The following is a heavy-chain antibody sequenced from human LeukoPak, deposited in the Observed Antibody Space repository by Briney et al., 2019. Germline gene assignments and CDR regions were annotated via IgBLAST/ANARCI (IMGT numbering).Heavy chain of an antibody. CDR3: ARDTAMVTPYYGMDV. V-gene: IGHV4-31*03. D-gene: IGHD5-18*01. CDR1: GGSISSGGYY. CDR2: IYYSGST. J-gene: IGHJ6*02. Sequence: SETLSLTCTVSGGSISSGGYYWSWIRQHPGKGLEWIGYIYYSGSTNYNPSLKSRVTISVDTSKNQFSLKLSSVTAADTAVYYCARDTAMVTPYYGMDVWGQGTTVTVSS.